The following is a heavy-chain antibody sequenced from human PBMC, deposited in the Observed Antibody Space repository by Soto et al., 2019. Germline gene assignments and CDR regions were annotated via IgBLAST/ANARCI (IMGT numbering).Heavy chain of an antibody. D-gene: IGHD2-21*01. J-gene: IGHJ4*02. CDR2: ISTSGSPA. CDR3: SSLYCGCECYPPPPFDY. V-gene: IGHV3-11*01. CDR1: GFAFRHNY. Sequence: GGSLRLSCTVSGFAFRHNYLTWIRQAPGKGLEWLSYISTSGSPAYYADSVKGRFTISTDNAKKSLYLQMDSLRAEDTAVYYCSSLYCGCECYPPPPFDYWGQGTLVTVSS.